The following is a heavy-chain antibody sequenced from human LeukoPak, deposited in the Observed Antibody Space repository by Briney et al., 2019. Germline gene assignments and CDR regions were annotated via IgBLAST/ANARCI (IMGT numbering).Heavy chain of an antibody. D-gene: IGHD5-18*01. Sequence: GGSLRLSCTVSGFTFGDYAMSWVRQAPGKGLEWVGFIRSKAYGGTTEYAASVKGRFTISRDDSKSIAYLQMNSLKTEDTAVYYCTRDPSMVTTRPPVFDYWGQGTLVTVSS. J-gene: IGHJ4*02. CDR1: GFTFGDYA. CDR3: TRDPSMVTTRPPVFDY. CDR2: IRSKAYGGTT. V-gene: IGHV3-49*04.